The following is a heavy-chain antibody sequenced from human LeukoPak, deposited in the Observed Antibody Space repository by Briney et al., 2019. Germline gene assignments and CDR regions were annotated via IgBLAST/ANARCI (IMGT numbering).Heavy chain of an antibody. Sequence: SQTLSLTCAVSGGSISSGGYSWSWIRQPPGKGLEWIGYIYHSGSTYYNPSLKSRVTISVDRSKNQFSLKLSSVTAADTAVYYCARNRDSSSSKGAFDIWGQGTMVTVSS. D-gene: IGHD6-13*01. J-gene: IGHJ3*02. CDR1: GGSISSGGYS. CDR3: ARNRDSSSSKGAFDI. CDR2: IYHSGST. V-gene: IGHV4-30-2*01.